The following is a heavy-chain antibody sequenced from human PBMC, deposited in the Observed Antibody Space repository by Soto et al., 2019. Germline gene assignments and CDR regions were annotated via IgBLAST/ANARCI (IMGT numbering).Heavy chain of an antibody. CDR2: IIDSGAST. CDR1: GFTFRSCA. V-gene: IGHV3-23*01. CDR3: AKGRSYYYYYGVDV. J-gene: IGHJ6*02. Sequence: GGSLRLSCAAYGFTFRSCAMGWVRQAPGKGLEWVSDIIDSGASTYYADSVKGRFTISRDNSKSTLYLQMNSLRAEDTALYYCAKGRSYYYYYGVDVWGQGTTVTVS.